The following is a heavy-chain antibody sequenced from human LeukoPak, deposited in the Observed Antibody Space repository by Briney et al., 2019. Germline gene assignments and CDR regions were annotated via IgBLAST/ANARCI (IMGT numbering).Heavy chain of an antibody. J-gene: IGHJ4*02. CDR1: GFTFDTYT. CDR2: IGWDGYST. CDR3: AKTRKAYCGGDCQGSDY. V-gene: IGHV3-43D*03. Sequence: GGSLRLSCAASGFTFDTYTMHWVRQAPGKGLELVSLIGWDGYSTYYANSVKGRFTSSRDNSKNSLFLQMNGLRPEDTAFYYCAKTRKAYCGGDCQGSDYWGPGTLVTVSS. D-gene: IGHD2-21*01.